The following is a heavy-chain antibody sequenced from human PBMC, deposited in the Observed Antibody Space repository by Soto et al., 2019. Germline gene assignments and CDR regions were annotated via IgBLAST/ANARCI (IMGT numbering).Heavy chain of an antibody. V-gene: IGHV1-18*01. J-gene: IGHJ4*02. CDR2: ISAYNGNT. D-gene: IGHD3-22*01. CDR3: ARDRLTYYYDSSGPDFDY. CDR1: GYTFTSYD. Sequence: QVQLVQSGAEVKKPGASVKVSCKASGYTFTSYDISWVRQAPGQGLEWMGWISAYNGNTNYAQKLQGRVTMTTDTSTSTAYMELRSLRSDDTAVYYCARDRLTYYYDSSGPDFDYWGQGTLVTVSS.